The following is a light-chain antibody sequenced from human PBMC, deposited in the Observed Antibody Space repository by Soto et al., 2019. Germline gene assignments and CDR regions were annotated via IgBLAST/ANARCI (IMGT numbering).Light chain of an antibody. CDR3: LQYGGPPWT. J-gene: IGKJ1*01. Sequence: EIVLTQAPATLSLSRGESATLSCGASQSVGSYLAWYQQKPGLAPRLIIYDVSIRASGTPDKFYGSESGTDFTLTISRLQPEDFAVYYCLQYGGPPWTFGQGTKVEI. CDR2: DVS. CDR1: QSVGSY. V-gene: IGKV3D-20*01.